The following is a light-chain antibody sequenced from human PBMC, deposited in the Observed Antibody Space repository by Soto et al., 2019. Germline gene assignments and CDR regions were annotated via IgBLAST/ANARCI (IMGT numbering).Light chain of an antibody. CDR3: QQYGRSPALYT. J-gene: IGKJ2*01. Sequence: ETVLTQSPGTLSLSPGESATLSCRASQSVGGNYLAWYQQKPGQAPRLLIYGASTRAAGVPDRFSGSGSGTDCTLTISRLKPEDFAVYYCQQYGRSPALYTLRQGTKLGIK. V-gene: IGKV3-20*01. CDR2: GAS. CDR1: QSVGGNY.